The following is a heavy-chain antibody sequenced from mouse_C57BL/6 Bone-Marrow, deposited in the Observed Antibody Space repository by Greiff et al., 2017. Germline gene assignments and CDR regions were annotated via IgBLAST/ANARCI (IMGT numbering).Heavy chain of an antibody. CDR2: IDPETGGT. CDR3: TYGSSPSWYFDV. V-gene: IGHV1-15*01. D-gene: IGHD1-1*01. CDR1: GYTFTDYE. Sequence: VQLQQSGAELVRPGASVTLSCKASGYTFTDYEMHWVKQTPVHGLEWIGAIDPETGGTAYNQKFKGKAILTADKSSSTAYMELLSLTSEDSAVYYCTYGSSPSWYFDVWGTGTTVTVSS. J-gene: IGHJ1*03.